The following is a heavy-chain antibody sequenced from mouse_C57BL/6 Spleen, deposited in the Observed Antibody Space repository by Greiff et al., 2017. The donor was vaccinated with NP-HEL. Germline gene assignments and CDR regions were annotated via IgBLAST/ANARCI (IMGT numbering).Heavy chain of an antibody. J-gene: IGHJ3*01. CDR1: GYTFTDYY. CDR3: ARFYDGYQSPFAY. CDR2: INPYNGGT. D-gene: IGHD2-3*01. Sequence: EVQLHQSGPVLVKPGASVKMSCKASGYTFTDYYMNWVKQSHGKSLEWIGVINPYNGGTSSNQKFKGKATLTVDKSSSTAYMELNSLTSEDSAVYDCARFYDGYQSPFAYWGQGTLVTVAA. V-gene: IGHV1-19*01.